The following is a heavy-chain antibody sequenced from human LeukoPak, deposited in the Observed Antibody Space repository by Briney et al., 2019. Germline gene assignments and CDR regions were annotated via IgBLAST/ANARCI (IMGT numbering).Heavy chain of an antibody. J-gene: IGHJ6*02. CDR3: ARSRFRILYYYYGMDV. CDR2: IKQDGSEK. Sequence: GGSLRLSCAASGFTFSSYSMSWVRQAPGKGLEWVANIKQDGSEKYYVDSVKGRFTISRDNAKNSLYLQMNSLRAEDTAVYYCARSRFRILYYYYGMDVWGQGTTVTVSS. CDR1: GFTFSSYS. V-gene: IGHV3-7*01. D-gene: IGHD2/OR15-2a*01.